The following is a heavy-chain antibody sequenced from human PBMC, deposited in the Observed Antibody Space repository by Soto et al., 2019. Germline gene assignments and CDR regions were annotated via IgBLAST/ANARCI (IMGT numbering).Heavy chain of an antibody. V-gene: IGHV1-18*01. CDR3: AREGQAPYYYYGMDV. J-gene: IGHJ6*02. CDR1: GYTFTNYG. CDR2: ISGYNGNT. Sequence: QVQVVQSGDEVKKPGASVKVSCKASGYTFTNYGFIWVRQAPGQGLEWMGWISGYNGNTKYAETFQGRVTMTTDTSTSTAHMELRSLRSDDTAVYYCAREGQAPYYYYGMDVWGQGTAVTVSS.